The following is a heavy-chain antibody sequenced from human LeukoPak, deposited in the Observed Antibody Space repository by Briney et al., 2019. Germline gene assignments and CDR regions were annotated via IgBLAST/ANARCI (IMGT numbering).Heavy chain of an antibody. V-gene: IGHV3-30-3*01. CDR1: GFTFSSYA. D-gene: IGHD2-2*01. CDR2: ISYDGSNK. CDR3: AREPTIDY. Sequence: PGRSLRLSCAASGFTFSSYAMHWVRQAPGKGLEWVAVISYDGSNKYYADSVKGRFTISRDNSKNTLYLQTNSLRAEDTAVYYCAREPTIDYWGQGTLVTVSS. J-gene: IGHJ4*02.